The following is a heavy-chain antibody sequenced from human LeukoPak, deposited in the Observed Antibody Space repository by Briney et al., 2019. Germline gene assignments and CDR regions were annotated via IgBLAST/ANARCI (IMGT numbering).Heavy chain of an antibody. CDR3: ARDSTGTTPDY. Sequence: SETLSLTCAVYGGSFSGYYWSWIRQPPGKGLEWIGYIYYSGSTNYNPSLKSRVTISVDTSKNQFSLKLSSVTAADTAVYYCARDSTGTTPDYWGQGTLVTVSS. J-gene: IGHJ4*02. CDR1: GGSFSGYY. CDR2: IYYSGST. D-gene: IGHD1-1*01. V-gene: IGHV4-59*01.